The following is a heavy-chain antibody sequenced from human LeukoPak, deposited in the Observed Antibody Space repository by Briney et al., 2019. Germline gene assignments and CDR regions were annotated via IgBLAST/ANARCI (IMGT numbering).Heavy chain of an antibody. CDR3: AKDRPDYYDSSGYYLRGYFDP. D-gene: IGHD3-22*01. V-gene: IGHV3-23*01. Sequence: GGSLRLSCEASGFTFSNYGMSWVRQAPGKGLEWVSAITASSSSTHDADSVQGRFTISRDNSKNTLYLQMNSLRAEDTAVYYCAKDRPDYYDSSGYYLRGYFDPWGQGTLVTVSS. CDR2: ITASSSST. CDR1: GFTFSNYG. J-gene: IGHJ4*02.